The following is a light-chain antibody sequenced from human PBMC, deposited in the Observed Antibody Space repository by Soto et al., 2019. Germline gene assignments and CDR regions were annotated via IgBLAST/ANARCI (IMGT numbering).Light chain of an antibody. Sequence: QSVLTQPASVSGSPGQSITISCTGTSSDVAFYNHVSWYQQHPGKAPKLLIYEVNNRPSGVSHRLSGSKSGNTASLTISGLQAEDEADYYCSSFASTHTYVFGTGTKVTVL. CDR2: EVN. CDR3: SSFASTHTYV. CDR1: SSDVAFYNH. J-gene: IGLJ1*01. V-gene: IGLV2-14*01.